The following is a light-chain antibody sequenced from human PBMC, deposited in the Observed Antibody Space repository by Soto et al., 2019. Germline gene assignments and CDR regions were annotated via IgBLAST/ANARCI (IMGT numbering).Light chain of an antibody. CDR1: QSVAIN. Sequence: VLTQSPATLSVSPGDRATLSCRASQSVAINLAWYQQKPAQSPRLLIYDASTRATGIPARFSGSGSGTEFTLTITSLQSEDFAVYYCQQYNSWPSYIFGQGTKLEIK. CDR3: QQYNSWPSYI. CDR2: DAS. J-gene: IGKJ2*01. V-gene: IGKV3-15*01.